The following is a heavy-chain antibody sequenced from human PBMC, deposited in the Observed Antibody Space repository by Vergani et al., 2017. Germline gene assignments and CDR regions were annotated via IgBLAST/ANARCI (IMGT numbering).Heavy chain of an antibody. D-gene: IGHD3-3*01. Sequence: EVQLLESGGGLVQPGGSLRLSCAASGFTFSSYSMNWVRQAPGKGLEWVSYISSSSSTIYYADSVKCRFTISRDNAKNSLYLQMNSLRDEDTAVYYCARASYDFWSGYYTSHWYFDLWGRGTLVTVSS. J-gene: IGHJ2*01. CDR1: GFTFSSYS. CDR3: ARASYDFWSGYYTSHWYFDL. CDR2: ISSSSSTI. V-gene: IGHV3-48*02.